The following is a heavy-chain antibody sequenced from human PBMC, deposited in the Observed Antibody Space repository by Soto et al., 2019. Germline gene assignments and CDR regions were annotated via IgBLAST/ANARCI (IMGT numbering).Heavy chain of an antibody. CDR1: GYTFTSYA. V-gene: IGHV1-3*01. Sequence: GASVKVSCKASGYTFTSYAMHWVRQAPGQRLEWMGWINAGNGNTKYSQKFQGRVTITRDTSVSTAYMELSSLRSEDTAVYYCARAPTVTTSYYYYGMDVWGQGTTVTVSS. CDR3: ARAPTVTTSYYYYGMDV. CDR2: INAGNGNT. J-gene: IGHJ6*02. D-gene: IGHD4-17*01.